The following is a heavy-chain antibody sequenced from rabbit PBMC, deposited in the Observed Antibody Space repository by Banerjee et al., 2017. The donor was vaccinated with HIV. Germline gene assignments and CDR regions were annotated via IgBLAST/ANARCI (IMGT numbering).Heavy chain of an antibody. CDR2: IYTNSGST. J-gene: IGHJ4*01. V-gene: IGHV1S43*01. Sequence: QEQLEESGGDLVKPEGSLTLTCTASGFSFSSSYWICWVRQAPGKGLEWIACIYTNSGSTWYASWVDGRFTISRSTSLKTVDLKMTSLTAADTASYFCARDLAGVIGWNFNLWGQGTLVNVS. CDR1: GFSFSSSYW. CDR3: ARDLAGVIGWNFNL. D-gene: IGHD4-1*01.